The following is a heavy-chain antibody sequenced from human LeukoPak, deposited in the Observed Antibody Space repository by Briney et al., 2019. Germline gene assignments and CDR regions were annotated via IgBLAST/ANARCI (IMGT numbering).Heavy chain of an antibody. J-gene: IGHJ6*04. CDR2: ISYDGSNK. V-gene: IGHV3-30*04. D-gene: IGHD3-10*01. CDR1: GFTFSSYA. Sequence: GGSLRLSCAASGFTFSSYAMHWVRQAPGKGLEWVAVISYDGSNKYYADSVKGRFTISRVNSKNTLYLQMNSLRAEDTAVYYCAKYYYGSGDVWGKGTTVTVSS. CDR3: AKYYYGSGDV.